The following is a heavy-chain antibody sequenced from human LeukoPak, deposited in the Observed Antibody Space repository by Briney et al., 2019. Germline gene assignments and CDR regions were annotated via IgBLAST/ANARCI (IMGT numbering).Heavy chain of an antibody. CDR1: GFTFSSYA. J-gene: IGHJ4*02. CDR3: AKDKEYSSSSFFGRTDY. V-gene: IGHV3-23*01. CDR2: ISGSGDST. Sequence: GGSLRLSCAASGFTFSSYAMSWVRQAPGKGLEWVSAISGSGDSTYYADADSVQGRFTISRDNSKNTLYLQMNNLSAEDTAVYYCAKDKEYSSSSFFGRTDYWGQGILVTVSS. D-gene: IGHD6-6*01.